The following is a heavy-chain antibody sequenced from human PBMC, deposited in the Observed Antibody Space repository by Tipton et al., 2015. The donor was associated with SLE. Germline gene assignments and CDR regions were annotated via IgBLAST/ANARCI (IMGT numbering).Heavy chain of an antibody. Sequence: TLSLTCTVSGGSISSYYWSWIRQPPGKGLEWIGYIYYSGSTNYNPSLEGRVTISVDTSKNQFSLKVTSVTAADTAVYYCATHSGWRDFWGQGSLVTVSS. J-gene: IGHJ4*02. CDR1: GGSISSYY. D-gene: IGHD6-19*01. CDR3: ATHSGWRDF. V-gene: IGHV4-59*12. CDR2: IYYSGST.